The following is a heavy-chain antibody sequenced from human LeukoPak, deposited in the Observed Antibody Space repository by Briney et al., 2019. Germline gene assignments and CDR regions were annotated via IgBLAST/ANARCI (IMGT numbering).Heavy chain of an antibody. CDR3: ARDRGDYDRGFDP. J-gene: IGHJ5*02. D-gene: IGHD4-17*01. CDR2: IYNRGST. V-gene: IGHV4-59*01. CDR1: GGSITSYY. Sequence: ASETLSLTCTVSGGSITSYYWSWIRQPPGKGLEWIGYIYNRGSTNYNPSLKSRVTISVDTSKNQVSLKLNSVTAADTAVYYCARDRGDYDRGFDPWGQGTLVTVSS.